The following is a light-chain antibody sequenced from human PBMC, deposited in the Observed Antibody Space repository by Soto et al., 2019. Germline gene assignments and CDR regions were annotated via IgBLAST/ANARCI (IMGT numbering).Light chain of an antibody. V-gene: IGLV2-14*01. J-gene: IGLJ1*01. CDR3: SSSSSGGLYV. Sequence: QSVLTQPASVSGSPGQSITISCTGTSNDVGDYNHVSWYQQSPGKVPKLLIYNVNNRPSGVSDRFSGSRSGYTASLTISGPQAEDESDYFCSSSSSGGLYVFGTGTKVTVL. CDR2: NVN. CDR1: SNDVGDYNH.